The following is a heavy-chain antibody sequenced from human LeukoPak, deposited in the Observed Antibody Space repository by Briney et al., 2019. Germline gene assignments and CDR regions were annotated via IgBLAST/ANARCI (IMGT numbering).Heavy chain of an antibody. CDR2: IWYDGSNK. D-gene: IGHD6-13*01. V-gene: IGHV3-30*09. CDR3: ATDRSGSWTVDY. J-gene: IGHJ4*02. CDR1: GFNFRDYA. Sequence: GGSLTLSCAACGFNFRDYAVHWVRQAPGQGPEWLAVIWYDGSNKYYGDSVKGRFAISRDNSKNTLFLQMSSLRAEDTAVYYCATDRSGSWTVDYWGQGTLVTVSS.